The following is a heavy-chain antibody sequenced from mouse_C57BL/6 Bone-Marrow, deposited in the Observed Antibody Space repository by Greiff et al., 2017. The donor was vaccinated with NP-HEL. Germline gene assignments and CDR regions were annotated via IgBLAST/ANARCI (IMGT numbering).Heavy chain of an antibody. CDR3: ARSMAY. CDR1: GFTFTDYY. J-gene: IGHJ3*01. V-gene: IGHV7-3*01. Sequence: EVQRVESGGGLVQPGGSLSLSCAASGFTFTDYYMSWVRQPPGKALEWLGFIRNKANGYNTEYSASVKGRFTISRDNSQSILYLHMNARRAEDSATYYCARSMAYWGQGTLVTVSA. CDR2: IRNKANGYNT.